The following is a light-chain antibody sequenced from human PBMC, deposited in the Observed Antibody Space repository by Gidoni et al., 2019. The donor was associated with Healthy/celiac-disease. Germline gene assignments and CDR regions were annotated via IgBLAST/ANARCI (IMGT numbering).Light chain of an antibody. Sequence: QSVLTQPLSVSGAPGQRVTIPCTGSSSNIGAGYDVHWYQQLPGTAPKLLIYGNSNRPSGVPDRFSGSKSGTSASLAITGLQAEDEADYYCQSYDSSLSGYVVFGGGTKLTVL. CDR2: GNS. CDR3: QSYDSSLSGYVV. J-gene: IGLJ2*01. V-gene: IGLV1-40*01. CDR1: SSNIGAGYD.